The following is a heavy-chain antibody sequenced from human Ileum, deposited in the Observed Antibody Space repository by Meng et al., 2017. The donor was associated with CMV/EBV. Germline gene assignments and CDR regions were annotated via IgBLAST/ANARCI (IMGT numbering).Heavy chain of an antibody. CDR1: FTVSNYV. CDR3: EKGWAYYETSGYYVDY. CDR2: ISYSGESK. D-gene: IGHD3-22*01. Sequence: FTVSNYVMGGDGQAPGKGLEWVSSISYSGESKYYADNVRGRFNISRDNSKNTLYMQMNRVRVEDTAVYYCEKGWAYYETSGYYVDYWGQGTLVTVSS. J-gene: IGHJ4*02. V-gene: IGHV3-23*01.